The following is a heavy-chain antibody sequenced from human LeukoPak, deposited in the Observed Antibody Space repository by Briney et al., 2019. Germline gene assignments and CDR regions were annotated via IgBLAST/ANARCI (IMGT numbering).Heavy chain of an antibody. V-gene: IGHV1-2*02. CDR3: ARGYSSGWVFDY. J-gene: IGHJ4*02. CDR1: GYTFTGYY. Sequence: GASVKVSCKASGYTFTGYYMHWVRQAPGQGLEWMGWINPNSGGTNYAQNFQGRVTMTRDTSISTAYMDLSRLRSDDTAVYYCARGYSSGWVFDYWGQGTLVTVSS. CDR2: INPNSGGT. D-gene: IGHD6-19*01.